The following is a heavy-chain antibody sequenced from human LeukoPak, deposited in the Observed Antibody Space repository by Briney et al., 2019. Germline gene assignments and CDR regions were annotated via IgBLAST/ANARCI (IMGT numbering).Heavy chain of an antibody. J-gene: IGHJ6*02. CDR1: GGSFSGYY. V-gene: IGHV4-34*01. D-gene: IGHD3-3*01. Sequence: SETLSLTCAVYGGSFSGYYWSWIRQPPGRGLEWIGEINHSGSTNYNPSLKSRVTISVDMSKNQFSLKLSSVTAADTAVYYCARGRLGREWQGGNYYYYYGMDVWGQGTTVTVSS. CDR3: ARGRLGREWQGGNYYYYYGMDV. CDR2: INHSGST.